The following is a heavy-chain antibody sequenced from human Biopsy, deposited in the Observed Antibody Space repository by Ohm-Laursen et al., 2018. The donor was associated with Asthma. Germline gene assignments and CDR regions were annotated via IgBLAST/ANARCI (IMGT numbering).Heavy chain of an antibody. Sequence: SLRLSCAASGFSFSHFGMHWVRQAPGKGLEWVAVISFDGSNVDYADSVKGRFTISRDNSKNTLFLEMNSLRPEDAAVYYCARGDSSNWSHYYFDYWGQGTLVTVSS. J-gene: IGHJ4*02. CDR1: GFSFSHFG. D-gene: IGHD3-22*01. CDR3: ARGDSSNWSHYYFDY. V-gene: IGHV3-30*03. CDR2: ISFDGSNV.